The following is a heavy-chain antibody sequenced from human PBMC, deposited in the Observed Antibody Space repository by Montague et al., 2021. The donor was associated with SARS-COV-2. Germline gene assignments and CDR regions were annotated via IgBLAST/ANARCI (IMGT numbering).Heavy chain of an antibody. Sequence: SETLSLTCTVSGGSINYYYWHWLRQSAGKGLEWIGRIYSRGNTNSNPSLESRVIMSVDSSQNQFSLKLNSVTAADTAAYYCARGDHPTTAGCNFFDSWGQGARVTVSS. J-gene: IGHJ4*02. V-gene: IGHV4-4*07. CDR2: IYSRGNT. CDR1: GGSINYYY. D-gene: IGHD1-26*01. CDR3: ARGDHPTTAGCNFFDS.